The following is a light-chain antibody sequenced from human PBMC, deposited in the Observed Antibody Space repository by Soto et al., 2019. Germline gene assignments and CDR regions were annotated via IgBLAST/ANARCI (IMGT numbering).Light chain of an antibody. CDR1: QSISSY. Sequence: DIQMTQPPSSLSASVGDRVTITCRASQSISSYLNWYQQKPGKAPKLLIYDASSLQSGVPPRFSGSGSGTDFSLTIISMQAEEYVAEYCDQAESSPSTFGQGTRVDIK. V-gene: IGKV1-39*01. CDR3: DQAESSPST. CDR2: DAS. J-gene: IGKJ5*01.